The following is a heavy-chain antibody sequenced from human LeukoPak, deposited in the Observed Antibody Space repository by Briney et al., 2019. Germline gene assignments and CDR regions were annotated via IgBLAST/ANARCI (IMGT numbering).Heavy chain of an antibody. J-gene: IGHJ4*02. CDR2: ISYDGSNK. CDR3: AKDGLLWFGELFRHLYYFGY. D-gene: IGHD3-10*01. V-gene: IGHV3-30*18. CDR1: GFTFSSYG. Sequence: PGRSLRLSCAASGFTFSSYGMHWVRQAPGKGLEWVAVISYDGSNKYCADSVKGRFTISRDNSKNTLYLQMNSLRAEDTAVYYCAKDGLLWFGELFRHLYYFGYWGQGTLVTVSS.